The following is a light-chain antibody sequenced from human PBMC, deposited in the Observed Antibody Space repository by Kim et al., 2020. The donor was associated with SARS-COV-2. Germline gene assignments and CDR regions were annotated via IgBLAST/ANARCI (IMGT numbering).Light chain of an antibody. J-gene: IGLJ2*01. CDR1: SLRSYY. Sequence: SSELTQDPAVSVALGQTVRITCQGDSLRSYYASWYQQKPGQAPVLVIYGKNNRPSGIPDRFSGSSSGNTASLTITGAQAEDEADYYGNSRDSRGNHLVFG. CDR2: GKN. CDR3: NSRDSRGNHLV. V-gene: IGLV3-19*01.